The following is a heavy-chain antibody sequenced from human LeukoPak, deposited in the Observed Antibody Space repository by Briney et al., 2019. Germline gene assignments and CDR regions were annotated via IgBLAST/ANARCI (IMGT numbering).Heavy chain of an antibody. Sequence: PSETLSLTCAVSGGSISSSNWWSWVRQPPGKGLEWIGEIYHSGSTNYNPSLKSRVTISVDKSKNQFSLKLSSVTAADTAVYYCARDTGQDDYVWGSRAFDIWGQGTMVTVSS. CDR3: ARDTGQDDYVWGSRAFDI. CDR2: IYHSGST. J-gene: IGHJ3*02. D-gene: IGHD3-16*01. CDR1: GGSISSSNW. V-gene: IGHV4-4*02.